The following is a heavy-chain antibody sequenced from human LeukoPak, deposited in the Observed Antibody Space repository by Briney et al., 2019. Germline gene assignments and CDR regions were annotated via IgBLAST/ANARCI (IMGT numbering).Heavy chain of an antibody. CDR1: GYTFTSYD. Sequence: ASVKVSCKASGYTFTSYDINWVRQATGQGLEWMGWMNPNSGNTGYAQKFQGRVTITRNTSISTAYMELSSLRSEDTAVYYCARDAAYSSGWYGDFDPWGQGTLVTVSS. CDR3: ARDAAYSSGWYGDFDP. J-gene: IGHJ5*02. V-gene: IGHV1-8*03. CDR2: MNPNSGNT. D-gene: IGHD6-19*01.